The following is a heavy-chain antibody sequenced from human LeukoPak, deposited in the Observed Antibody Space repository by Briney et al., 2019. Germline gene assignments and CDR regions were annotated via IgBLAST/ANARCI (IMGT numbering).Heavy chain of an antibody. Sequence: ASVKVSCKVSGYTLIELSMHWVRQAPGKGLEWMGGFVPEDGETIYAQKFQGRVTMTEDTSTDTAYMELSSLRSEDTAVYYCATGDAISSGYYWGPFDYWGQGTLVTVSS. J-gene: IGHJ4*02. D-gene: IGHD3-22*01. CDR2: FVPEDGET. CDR3: ATGDAISSGYYWGPFDY. CDR1: GYTLIELS. V-gene: IGHV1-24*01.